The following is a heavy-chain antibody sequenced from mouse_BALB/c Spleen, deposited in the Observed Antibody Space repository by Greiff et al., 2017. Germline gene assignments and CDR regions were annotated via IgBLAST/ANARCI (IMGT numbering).Heavy chain of an antibody. CDR1: GFTFSSYT. D-gene: IGHD1-1*01. CDR3: TRDYYYGSSSYAMDY. J-gene: IGHJ4*01. V-gene: IGHV5-6-4*01. Sequence: EVQLVESGGGLVKPGGSLKLSCAASGFTFSSYTMSWVRQTPEKRLEWVATISSGGSYTYYPDSVKGRFTISRDNAKNTLYLQMSSLKSEDTAMYYCTRDYYYGSSSYAMDYWGQGTSVTVSS. CDR2: ISSGGSYT.